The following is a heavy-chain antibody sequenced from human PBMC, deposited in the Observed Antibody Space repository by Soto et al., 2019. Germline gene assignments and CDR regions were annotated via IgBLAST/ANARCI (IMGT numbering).Heavy chain of an antibody. CDR2: ISGSGGST. CDR3: AKDHELEGLFSEWLLPKAGMDV. V-gene: IGHV3-23*01. CDR1: GFTFSSYA. Sequence: PGGSLRLSCAASGFTFSSYAMSWVRQAPGKGLEWVSAISGSGGSTYYADSVKGRFTISRDNSKNTLYLQMNSLRAEDTAVYYCAKDHELEGLFSEWLLPKAGMDVWGQGTTVTVSS. J-gene: IGHJ6*02. D-gene: IGHD3-3*01.